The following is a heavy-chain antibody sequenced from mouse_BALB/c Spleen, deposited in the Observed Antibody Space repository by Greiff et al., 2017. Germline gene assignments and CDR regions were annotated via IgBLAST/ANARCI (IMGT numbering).Heavy chain of an antibody. CDR2: ISTYYGDA. CDR1: GYTFTDYA. J-gene: IGHJ4*01. V-gene: IGHV1S137*01. Sequence: VQLQQSGAELVRPGVSVKISCKGSGYTFTDYAMHWVKQSHAKSLEWIGVISTYYGDASYNQKFKGKATMTVDKSSSTAYMELARLTSEDSAIYYCARRGLGYYYAMDYWGQGTSVTVSS. CDR3: ARRGLGYYYAMDY. D-gene: IGHD4-1*01.